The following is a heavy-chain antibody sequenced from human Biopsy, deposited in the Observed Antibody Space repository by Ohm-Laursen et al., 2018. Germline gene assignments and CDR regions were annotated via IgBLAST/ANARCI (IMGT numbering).Heavy chain of an antibody. D-gene: IGHD3-22*01. J-gene: IGHJ2*01. V-gene: IGHV4-59*01. Sequence: SETPSLTCTVSGDSISSYYWSWIRQPPGKGLQWIGYVYYTGSTDYNPSLQSRVTISVDTSKNHFSLRLRSVTPADTAIYYCARDRGYYSDRSVAGYFDLWGRGTLVTVSS. CDR2: VYYTGST. CDR1: GDSISSYY. CDR3: ARDRGYYSDRSVAGYFDL.